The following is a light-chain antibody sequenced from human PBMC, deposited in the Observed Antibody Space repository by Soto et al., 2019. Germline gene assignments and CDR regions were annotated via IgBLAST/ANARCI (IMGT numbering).Light chain of an antibody. V-gene: IGLV1-44*01. CDR3: AAWDDSLNGVV. Sequence: QSVLTQPPSASGTPGQRVTISCSGSSSNIGSNTVNWYQQLPGTAPKLLIYSNNQRPSGVTDRFSGSKSGTSASLAISGLQYEDEGDYDCAAWDDSLNGVVFGGGTKLTVL. CDR2: SNN. J-gene: IGLJ2*01. CDR1: SSNIGSNT.